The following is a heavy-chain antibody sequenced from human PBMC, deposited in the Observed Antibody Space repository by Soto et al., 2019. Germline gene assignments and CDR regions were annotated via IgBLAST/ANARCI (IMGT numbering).Heavy chain of an antibody. J-gene: IGHJ4*02. CDR3: VRARVDY. Sequence: EVQLAEFGGGLVQPGGSLRLSCATSGFTFKNYWMTWVRQAPGKGLEWVATIKEDGSEKYYADSLRGRFTISRDNAMNSVYLQMNSLRVEDTALYYCVRARVDYWGQGTLVTVSS. CDR1: GFTFKNYW. V-gene: IGHV3-7*04. D-gene: IGHD6-13*01. CDR2: IKEDGSEK.